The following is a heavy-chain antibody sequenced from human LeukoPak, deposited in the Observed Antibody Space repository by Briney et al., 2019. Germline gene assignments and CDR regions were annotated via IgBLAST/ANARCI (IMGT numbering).Heavy chain of an antibody. D-gene: IGHD2-15*01. CDR3: ARDRVVGSAPFDP. Sequence: ASVQVSRKASGYTFTNYAIHWVRQAPGQSLEWMGWINVGNGYTKYSQRFQGRVTITRDTSASTIYMEVNSLRSEDTAVYYCARDRVVGSAPFDPWGQGTLVTVSS. CDR2: INVGNGYT. J-gene: IGHJ5*02. CDR1: GYTFTNYA. V-gene: IGHV1-3*01.